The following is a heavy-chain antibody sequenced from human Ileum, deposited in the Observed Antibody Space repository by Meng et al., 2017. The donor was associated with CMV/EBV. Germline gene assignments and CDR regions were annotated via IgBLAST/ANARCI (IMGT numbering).Heavy chain of an antibody. V-gene: IGHV3-7*01. CDR2: IKYDGSET. CDR1: GFNFAGYW. Sequence: GESLKISCAASGFNFAGYWMTWVRQAPGKGLEWVANIKYDGSETSYVDSVKGRFTISRDNAKNSLYLQMNNLRAEDTAIYYCARENYFAYWGQGTLVTVSS. CDR3: ARENYFAY. J-gene: IGHJ4*02.